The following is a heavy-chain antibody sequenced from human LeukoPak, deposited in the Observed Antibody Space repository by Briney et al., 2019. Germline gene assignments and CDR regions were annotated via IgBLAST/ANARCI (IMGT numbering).Heavy chain of an antibody. CDR1: GFTFSSYG. J-gene: IGHJ3*02. CDR2: IWYEGSNK. Sequence: GGPLRLPCAASGFTFSSYGRHWVRQAPGKGLEWVAVIWYEGSNKYYADSVKGRFTISRDNSKNTLYLQMNSLRAEDTAVYYCARVGLYDFWSGYPGHDAFDIWGQGTMVTVSS. CDR3: ARVGLYDFWSGYPGHDAFDI. D-gene: IGHD3-3*01. V-gene: IGHV3-33*01.